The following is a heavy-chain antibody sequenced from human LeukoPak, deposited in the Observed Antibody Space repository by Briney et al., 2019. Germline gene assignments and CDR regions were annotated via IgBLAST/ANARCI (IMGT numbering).Heavy chain of an antibody. V-gene: IGHV4-34*01. J-gene: IGHJ5*02. CDR3: ARDSSGWYVFP. CDR2: INHSGST. Sequence: QASETLSLTCAVYGGSFSGYYWSWIRQPPGKGLEWIGEINHSGSTNYNPSLKSRVTISVDTSKNQFSLKLSSVTAADTAVYYCARDSSGWYVFPWGQGTLVTVSS. CDR1: GGSFSGYY. D-gene: IGHD6-19*01.